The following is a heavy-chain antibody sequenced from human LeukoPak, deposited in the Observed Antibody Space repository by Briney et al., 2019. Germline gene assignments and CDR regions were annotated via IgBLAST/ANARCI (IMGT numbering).Heavy chain of an antibody. CDR1: GYSISSGYY. D-gene: IGHD1-14*01. CDR3: ARGKREPDPLSQGNPFDY. CDR2: IYHSGST. Sequence: SETLSLTCTVSGYSISSGYYWGWIRQPPGKGLEWIGSIYHSGSTYYNPSLKSRVTISVDTSKNQFSLKLSSVTAADTAVYYCARGKREPDPLSQGNPFDYWGQGTLVTVSS. V-gene: IGHV4-38-2*02. J-gene: IGHJ4*02.